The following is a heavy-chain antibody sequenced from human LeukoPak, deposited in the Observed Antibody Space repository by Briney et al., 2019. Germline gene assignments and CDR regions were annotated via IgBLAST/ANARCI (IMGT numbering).Heavy chain of an antibody. Sequence: PGGSLRLSCVASGFTFSNYRMHWVRQAPGKGLVWLSRISTDGITTNYADSVKGRFTISRDNAKNTLYLQMDSLRAQDTAMYYCATDILDFWNAYDGGDYWGQGTLVTVSS. CDR3: ATDILDFWNAYDGGDY. CDR1: GFTFSNYR. V-gene: IGHV3-74*01. CDR2: ISTDGITT. J-gene: IGHJ4*02. D-gene: IGHD3-3*01.